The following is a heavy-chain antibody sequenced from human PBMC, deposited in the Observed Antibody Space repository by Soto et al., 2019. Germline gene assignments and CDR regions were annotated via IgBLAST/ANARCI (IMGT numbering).Heavy chain of an antibody. V-gene: IGHV4-34*01. D-gene: IGHD5-12*01. Sequence: SVTLSLTCAVYGGSFSGYYWSWIRQPPGKGLEWIGEINHSGSTNYNPSLKSRVTISVDTSKNQFSLKLSSVTAADTAVYYCARLATNLNAFDIWGQGTMVTVSS. CDR1: GGSFSGYY. CDR2: INHSGST. CDR3: ARLATNLNAFDI. J-gene: IGHJ3*02.